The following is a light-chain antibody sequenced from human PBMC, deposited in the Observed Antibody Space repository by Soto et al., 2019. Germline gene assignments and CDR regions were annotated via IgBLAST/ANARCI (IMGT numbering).Light chain of an antibody. V-gene: IGKV3-20*01. J-gene: IGKJ3*01. Sequence: EIVLTQSPGTLSLSPGERVTLSCRASQSVSSNYLAWYQQKPGQAPRLLIYGASSRATGVPDRFSGSGSGTDFTLTISRLEPEDFVVYYCQQYGSSPFTFGPGTKVATK. CDR2: GAS. CDR3: QQYGSSPFT. CDR1: QSVSSNY.